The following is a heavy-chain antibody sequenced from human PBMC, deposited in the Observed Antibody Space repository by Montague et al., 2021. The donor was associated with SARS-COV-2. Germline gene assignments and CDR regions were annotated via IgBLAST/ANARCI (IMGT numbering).Heavy chain of an antibody. V-gene: IGHV4-59*01. D-gene: IGHD3-10*01. CDR3: ARQPYLASAYYFDY. J-gene: IGHJ4*02. CDR2: IFHNWHT. Sequence: SETLSLTCAVTDASITSYYWRWFRRAPGKAPAWISLIFHNWHTTFNPSLRSRVALSIDTPRYQFSLSLTSITAADTAVYYCARQPYLASAYYFDYWGLGTLLSLT. CDR1: DASITSYY.